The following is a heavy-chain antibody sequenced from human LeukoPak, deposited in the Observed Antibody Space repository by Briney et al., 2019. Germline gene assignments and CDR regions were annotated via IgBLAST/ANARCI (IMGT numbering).Heavy chain of an antibody. D-gene: IGHD3-10*01. CDR2: IHTSGST. CDR1: GGSISSYY. Sequence: PSETLSLTCTVSGGSISSYYWSWIRQPAGKGLEWIGRIHTSGSTNYNPSLKSRVTMSGDTSKNQFSLKLSSVTAADTAVYYCARDAAMVRGLYYMDVWGKGTTVTISS. CDR3: ARDAAMVRGLYYMDV. J-gene: IGHJ6*03. V-gene: IGHV4-4*07.